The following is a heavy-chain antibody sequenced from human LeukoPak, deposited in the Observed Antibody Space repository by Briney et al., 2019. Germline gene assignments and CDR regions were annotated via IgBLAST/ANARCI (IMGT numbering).Heavy chain of an antibody. CDR3: ARGVCPQVYDSSGYYHLDY. CDR2: IYTSGST. Sequence: SETLSLTCTVSGGSISSYYWSWIRQPAGKGLEWIGRIYTSGSTNYNPSLKSRVTMSVDTSKNQFSLKLSSVTAADTAVYYCARGVCPQVYDSSGYYHLDYWGQGTLVTVSS. J-gene: IGHJ4*02. CDR1: GGSISSYY. V-gene: IGHV4-4*07. D-gene: IGHD3-22*01.